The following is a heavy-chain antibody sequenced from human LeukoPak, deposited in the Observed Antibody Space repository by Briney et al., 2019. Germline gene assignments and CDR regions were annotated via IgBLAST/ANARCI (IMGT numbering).Heavy chain of an antibody. Sequence: GGSLRLSCAASGFTFSTYWMHWVRQAPAKGLVWVSRISSDGSIAINADSVEGRFTVSRDNAKNTLYLQMNSLRVEDTAVYYCARADYGGDSDFHYWGQGTLVTVSS. V-gene: IGHV3-74*01. CDR2: ISSDGSIA. D-gene: IGHD4-23*01. CDR3: ARADYGGDSDFHY. CDR1: GFTFSTYW. J-gene: IGHJ4*02.